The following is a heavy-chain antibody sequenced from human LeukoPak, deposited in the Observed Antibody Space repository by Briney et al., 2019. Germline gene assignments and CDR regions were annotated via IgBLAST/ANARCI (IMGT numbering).Heavy chain of an antibody. V-gene: IGHV1-69*05. J-gene: IGHJ1*01. CDR1: GGTFSSYA. CDR3: ARDPVYGDYGVEYFQH. D-gene: IGHD4-17*01. CDR2: IIPIFGTA. Sequence: ASVKVSCKASGGTFSSYAISWVRQAPGQGREWMGGIIPIFGTANYAQKFQGRVTITTDESTSTAYMELSSLRSEDTAVYYCARDPVYGDYGVEYFQHWGQGTLVTVSS.